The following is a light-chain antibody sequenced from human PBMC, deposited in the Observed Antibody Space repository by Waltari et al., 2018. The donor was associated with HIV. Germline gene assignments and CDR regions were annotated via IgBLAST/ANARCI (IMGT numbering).Light chain of an antibody. CDR2: AAA. J-gene: IGKJ2*01. V-gene: IGKV3-15*01. Sequence: EIVMTQSPVTLSVSPGERVTLSCRASQSVGSNLAWYQQKPGQSPRLLINAAATRATGIPVRFSGSGSGTEFTLTISSLQSEDFAVYYCQQYYHWPPYTFGQGTKLAIK. CDR3: QQYYHWPPYT. CDR1: QSVGSN.